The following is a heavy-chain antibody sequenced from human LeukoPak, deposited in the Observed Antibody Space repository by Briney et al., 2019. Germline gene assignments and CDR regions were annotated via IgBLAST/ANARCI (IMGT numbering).Heavy chain of an antibody. CDR1: GGSFSGYY. J-gene: IGHJ4*02. CDR3: ARSSTSSDEAENDYGLDY. Sequence: SETLSLTCAVYGGSFSGYYWSWIRQPPGKGLEWIGEINHSGSTNCNPSLKSRVTISVDTSKNQFSLKLSSVTAADTAVYYCARSSTSSDEAENDYGLDYWGQGTLVTVSS. CDR2: INHSGST. V-gene: IGHV4-34*01. D-gene: IGHD2-2*01.